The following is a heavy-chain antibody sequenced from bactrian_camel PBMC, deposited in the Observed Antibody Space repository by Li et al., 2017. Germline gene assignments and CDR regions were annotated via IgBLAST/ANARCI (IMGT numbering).Heavy chain of an antibody. Sequence: HVQLVESGGGLVQAGGSLRLSCQLSGDAVTTTCMAWFRQAPGKQREGVARVYSLNGATYYTASVKGRFTISHDGAENTLYLQMNSLKPEDTAVYYCAANNPGLGGNWSQGTQVTVS. V-gene: IGHV3S54*01. CDR1: GDAVTTTC. CDR2: VYSLNGAT. J-gene: IGHJ4*01. CDR3: AANNPGLGGN. D-gene: IGHD2*01.